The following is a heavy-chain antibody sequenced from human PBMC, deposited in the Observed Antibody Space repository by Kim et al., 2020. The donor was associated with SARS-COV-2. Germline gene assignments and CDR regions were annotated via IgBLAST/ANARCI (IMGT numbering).Heavy chain of an antibody. D-gene: IGHD5-18*01. CDR2: INHSGST. Sequence: SETLSLTCAVYGGSFSGYYWSWIRQPPGKGLEWIGEINHSGSTNYNPSLKSRVTISVDTSKNQFSLKLSSVTAADTAVYYCARVFRHKYSYFVVNWFDPWGQGTLVTVSS. CDR3: ARVFRHKYSYFVVNWFDP. CDR1: GGSFSGYY. J-gene: IGHJ5*02. V-gene: IGHV4-34*01.